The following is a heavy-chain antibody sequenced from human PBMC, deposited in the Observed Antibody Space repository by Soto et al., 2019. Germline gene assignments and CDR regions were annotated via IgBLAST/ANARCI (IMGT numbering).Heavy chain of an antibody. CDR1: GYIFTGYY. Sequence: ASVKVSCKASGYIFTGYYMHWVRQAPGQGLEWMGWINPNSGDTNYTQKFQGWVTMTRDTSISTAYMELSRLRSDDTAVYYCATSRISIAVAGETEYYCDYWGQGTPVTVS. J-gene: IGHJ4*02. D-gene: IGHD6-19*01. CDR3: ATSRISIAVAGETEYYCDY. CDR2: INPNSGDT. V-gene: IGHV1-2*04.